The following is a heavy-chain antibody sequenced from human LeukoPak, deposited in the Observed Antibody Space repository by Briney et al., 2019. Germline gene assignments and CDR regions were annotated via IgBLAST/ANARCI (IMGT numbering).Heavy chain of an antibody. D-gene: IGHD3-10*01. CDR3: VKGDYYGSGTIIVL. CDR2: INPSSGDT. CDR1: GYTFNGYY. V-gene: IGHV1-2*02. J-gene: IGHJ4*02. Sequence: ASVKVSCKASGYTFNGYYMHWVRQAPGQGLEWMGWINPSSGDTNYAQKFQGRVTMTRDTSISTAYMELTSLRSDDTAVYYCVKGDYYGSGTIIVLWGQGTLVTVSS.